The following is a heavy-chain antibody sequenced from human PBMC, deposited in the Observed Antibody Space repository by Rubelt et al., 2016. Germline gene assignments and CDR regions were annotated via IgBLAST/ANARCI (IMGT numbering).Heavy chain of an antibody. CDR1: GYTFTGYY. CDR3: ASGYVQY. CDR2: INPNSGGQ. J-gene: IGHJ4*02. Sequence: QVQLVQSGAEVKKPGASVKVSCKASGYTFTGYYMHWVRQAPGQGLEWMGWINPNSGGQNFARKFQGRVTITRDTSISTAYMEMSRLRSDETAVYYCASGYVQYWGQGTLVTVSS. V-gene: IGHV1-2*02.